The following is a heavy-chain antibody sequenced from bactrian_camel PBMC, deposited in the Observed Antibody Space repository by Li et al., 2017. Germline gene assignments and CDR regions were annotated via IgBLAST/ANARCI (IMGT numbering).Heavy chain of an antibody. Sequence: HVQLVESGGGAVQAGGSLRLSCAASGYTFSGSSMGWFRTAPGKEREGVAVPARDGSTGYAESVKGRFAISMANAKNTLYLQMDSLKLEDTAMYFCAAEPDLRSGSAWQIPLFPLKGQGTQVTVS. V-gene: IGHV3-3*01. CDR2: PARDGST. D-gene: IGHD6*01. J-gene: IGHJ4*01. CDR1: GYTFSGSS.